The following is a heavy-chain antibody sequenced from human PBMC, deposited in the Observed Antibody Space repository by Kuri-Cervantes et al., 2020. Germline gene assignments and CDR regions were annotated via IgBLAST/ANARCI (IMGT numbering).Heavy chain of an antibody. CDR3: ARPITMVRGVITEFDY. Sequence: GESLKISCKGSGYSFTSYWIGWVRQMPGKGLEWMGIIYPGDSDTRYSPSLQGQVTISADKSISTAYLQWSSLKASDTATYYCARPITMVRGVITEFDYWGQGTLVTVSS. CDR2: IYPGDSDT. J-gene: IGHJ4*02. D-gene: IGHD3-10*01. V-gene: IGHV5-51*01. CDR1: GYSFTSYW.